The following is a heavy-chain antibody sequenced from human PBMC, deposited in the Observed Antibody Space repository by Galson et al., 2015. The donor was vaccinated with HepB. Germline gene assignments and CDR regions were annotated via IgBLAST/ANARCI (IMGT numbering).Heavy chain of an antibody. D-gene: IGHD3-22*01. CDR2: IYPRASET. CDR1: GYRFSMYW. V-gene: IGHV5-51*01. Sequence: QSGAEVKKPGESLKISCEGSGYRFSMYWIAWVRQMPGRGPEWMGSIYPRASETRYSPTFQGQVTISVDKSITTAYLQLSSLKASDTAMYYCARVLSHYDSTGLGWFDPWGQGTLVTVSS. CDR3: ARVLSHYDSTGLGWFDP. J-gene: IGHJ5*02.